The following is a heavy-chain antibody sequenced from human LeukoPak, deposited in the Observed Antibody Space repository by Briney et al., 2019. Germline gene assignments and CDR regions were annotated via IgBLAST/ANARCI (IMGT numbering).Heavy chain of an antibody. V-gene: IGHV3-48*01. J-gene: IGHJ4*02. Sequence: PGGSLRLSCAASGFTFSSYSMNWVRQAPGKGLEWVSYISSSSSTIYYADSVKGRFTISRDNAKNSLYLQMNSLRAGDTAVYYCARDLAVAGPDYWGQGTLVTVSS. CDR2: ISSSSSTI. D-gene: IGHD6-19*01. CDR1: GFTFSSYS. CDR3: ARDLAVAGPDY.